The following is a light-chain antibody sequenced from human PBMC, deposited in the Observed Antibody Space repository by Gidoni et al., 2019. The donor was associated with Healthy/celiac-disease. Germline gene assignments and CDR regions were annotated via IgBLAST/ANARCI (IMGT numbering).Light chain of an antibody. CDR2: AAS. CDR1: QSVSSY. V-gene: IGKV3-11*01. Sequence: EIVLTQSAATLSVSPGERATLSCRASQSVSSYLACYQQKPGQAPRLLIYAASNRATGIPAWFSGSGSGTDFPLTISSLAPEDFAVYYCQQRSNWPPLTFGGGTKVEI. CDR3: QQRSNWPPLT. J-gene: IGKJ4*01.